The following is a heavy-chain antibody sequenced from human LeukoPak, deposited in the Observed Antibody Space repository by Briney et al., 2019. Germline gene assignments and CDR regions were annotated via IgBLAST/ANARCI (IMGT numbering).Heavy chain of an antibody. V-gene: IGHV4-31*03. J-gene: IGHJ4*02. D-gene: IGHD5-24*01. CDR1: GGSISSGGYY. CDR3: ARARDGYNWGFDY. Sequence: SLTLSLTCTVSGGSISSGGYYWSWIRQHPGRGLEWIGYIYYSGNTYFNPSLKSRVTISVDTSKNQFSLKLSSVTAADTAVYSCARARDGYNWGFDYWGQGTLVTVSS. CDR2: IYYSGNT.